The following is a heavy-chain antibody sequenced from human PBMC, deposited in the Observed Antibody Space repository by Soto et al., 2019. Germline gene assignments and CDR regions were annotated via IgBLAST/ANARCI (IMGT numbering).Heavy chain of an antibody. D-gene: IGHD2-2*01. CDR3: AKVVPDAENWFDP. V-gene: IGHV1-18*01. CDR2: ITLYSDVT. CDR1: GYTFSNYG. J-gene: IGHJ5*02. Sequence: QVRLVQSGGEVKRPGASVKVSCKTSGYTFSNYGITWVRQAPGLSLEWLGRITLYSDVTNYAQKFQGRVSMTKDTSPTTAYMSLRSLTSDDTAVNYCAKVVPDAENWFDPWGTGTLVSVSS.